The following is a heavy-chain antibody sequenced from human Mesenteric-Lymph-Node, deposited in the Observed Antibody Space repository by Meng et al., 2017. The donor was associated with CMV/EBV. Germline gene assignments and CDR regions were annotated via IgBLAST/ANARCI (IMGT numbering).Heavy chain of an antibody. D-gene: IGHD3-22*01. CDR1: GYTFTAFY. Sequence: KASGYTFTAFYMQWVRQAPGQGLEWMGITNPSDGSTRYAQKFQGRVTMTRDTSTSTVYMELSSLRSEDTAVYYCSIFYDNGDYYSSWWGQGTLVTVSS. V-gene: IGHV1-46*01. CDR2: TNPSDGST. CDR3: SIFYDNGDYYSSW. J-gene: IGHJ4*02.